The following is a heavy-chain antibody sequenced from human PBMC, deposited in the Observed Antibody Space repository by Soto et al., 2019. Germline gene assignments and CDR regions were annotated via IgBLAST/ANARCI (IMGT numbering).Heavy chain of an antibody. V-gene: IGHV1-69*12. D-gene: IGHD1-26*01. CDR2: IIPMFGTA. CDR1: GGTFSTYA. Sequence: QVQLVQSGAEVKKPESSVKVSCKAPGGTFSTYAISWVRQAPGQGLEWMGGIIPMFGTANYAQRFQERVTITGVESTNTDYMELRSLTSDGTAVYFCASGIQLRLLRINNGYSGWGQGTLVTVSS. CDR3: ASGIQLRLLRINNGYSG. J-gene: IGHJ4*02.